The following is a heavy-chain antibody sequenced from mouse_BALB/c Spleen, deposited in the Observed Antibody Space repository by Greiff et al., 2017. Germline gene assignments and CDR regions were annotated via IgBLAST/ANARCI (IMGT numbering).Heavy chain of an antibody. Sequence: EVKLVESGGGLVQPKGSLKLSCAASGFTFNTYAMNWVRQAPGKGLEWVARIRSKSNNYATYYADSVKDRFTISRDDSQSMLYLQMNNLKTEDTAMYYCVREGSYAMDYGGKGTSVTVSS. J-gene: IGHJ4*01. CDR1: GFTFNTYA. V-gene: IGHV10-1*02. CDR3: VREGSYAMDY. CDR2: IRSKSNNYAT.